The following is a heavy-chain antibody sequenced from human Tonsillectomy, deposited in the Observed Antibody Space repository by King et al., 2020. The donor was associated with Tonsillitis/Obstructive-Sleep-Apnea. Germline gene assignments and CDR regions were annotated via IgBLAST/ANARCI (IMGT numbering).Heavy chain of an antibody. J-gene: IGHJ4*02. CDR3: AMVMYYDFWSGPNGGFDY. Sequence: VQLVESGGGLVQPGGSLRLSCAASGFTFSSYEMNWVRQAPGKGLEWVSYISSSGSTIYYADSVKGRFTISRDNAKNSLYLQMNSLRAEDTAVYYCAMVMYYDFWSGPNGGFDYWGQGSLVTVSS. CDR1: GFTFSSYE. V-gene: IGHV3-48*03. D-gene: IGHD3-3*01. CDR2: ISSSGSTI.